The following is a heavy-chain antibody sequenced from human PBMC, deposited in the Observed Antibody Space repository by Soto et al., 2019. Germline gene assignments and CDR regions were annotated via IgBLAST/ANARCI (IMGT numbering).Heavy chain of an antibody. CDR1: GFTFSSYA. D-gene: IGHD2-2*01. Sequence: GGSLRLSCAASGFTFSSYAMSWVRQAPGKGLEWVSAISGSGGSTYYADSVEGRFTISRDNSKNTLYLQMNSLRAEDTAVYYCAKGDCSSTSCYRFDYWGQGTLVTVSS. CDR2: ISGSGGST. J-gene: IGHJ4*02. V-gene: IGHV3-23*01. CDR3: AKGDCSSTSCYRFDY.